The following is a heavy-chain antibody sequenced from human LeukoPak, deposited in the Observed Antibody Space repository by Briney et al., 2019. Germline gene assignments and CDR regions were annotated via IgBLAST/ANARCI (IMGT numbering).Heavy chain of an antibody. CDR1: VYTFTGYY. D-gene: IGHD3-10*01. CDR3: ARGGKYRFREKRGSDY. CDR2: INPNSGGT. Sequence: ASVKVSCKASVYTFTGYYMHWVRQAPGQGLEWMGWINPNSGGTNDAQKFQGRVNMTRDTSISTAYMELSRLRSDDTAVYYCARGGKYRFREKRGSDYWGQGTLVTVSS. V-gene: IGHV1-2*02. J-gene: IGHJ4*02.